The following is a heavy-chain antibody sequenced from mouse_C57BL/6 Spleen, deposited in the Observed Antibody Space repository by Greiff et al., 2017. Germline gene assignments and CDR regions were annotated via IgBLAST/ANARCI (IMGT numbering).Heavy chain of an antibody. Sequence: QVQLKQSGAELVRPGASVTLSCKASGYTFTDYEMHWVKQTPVHGLEWIGAVDPETGGTAYNQKFKGKAILTADTSSSTAYMELRSLTSEDSAVYYCTRSYDWFAYWGEGTLVTVSA. J-gene: IGHJ3*01. CDR3: TRSYDWFAY. D-gene: IGHD2-14*01. V-gene: IGHV1-15*01. CDR1: GYTFTDYE. CDR2: VDPETGGT.